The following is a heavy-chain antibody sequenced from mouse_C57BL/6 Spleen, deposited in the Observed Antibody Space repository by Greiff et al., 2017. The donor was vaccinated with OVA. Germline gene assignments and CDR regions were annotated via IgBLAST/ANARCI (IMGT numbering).Heavy chain of an antibody. CDR1: GYTFTDYY. J-gene: IGHJ2*01. CDR3: ARGYDYDGGGFDY. CDR2: INPYNGGT. V-gene: IGHV1-19*01. Sequence: EVQLQQSGPVLVKPGASVKMSCKASGYTFTDYYMNWVKQSHGKSLEWIGVINPYNGGTSYNQKFKGKATLTVDKSSSTAYMELNSLTSEDSAVYYCARGYDYDGGGFDYWGQGTTLTVSS. D-gene: IGHD2-4*01.